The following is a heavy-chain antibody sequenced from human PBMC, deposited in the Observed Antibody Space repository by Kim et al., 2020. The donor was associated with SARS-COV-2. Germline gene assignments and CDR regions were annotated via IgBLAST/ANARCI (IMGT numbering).Heavy chain of an antibody. J-gene: IGHJ4*02. CDR3: ARVCALRFKGYYHTPFDY. D-gene: IGHD3-22*01. Sequence: ASVKVSCKASGYTFTSYYMHWVRQAPGQGLEWMGIINPSGGSTSYAQKFQGRVTMTRDTSTSTVYMELNSLRAEDTAVYYCARVCALRFKGYYHTPFDYWGQGTLVTVSS. CDR1: GYTFTSYY. V-gene: IGHV1-46*01. CDR2: INPSGGST.